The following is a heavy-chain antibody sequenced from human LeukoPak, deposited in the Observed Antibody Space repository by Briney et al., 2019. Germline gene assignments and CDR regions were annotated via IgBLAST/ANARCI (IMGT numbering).Heavy chain of an antibody. CDR3: ARTGSGSRAFDI. Sequence: PGGSLRLSCASSGFTFTTSGVGWVRQAPGKGLEWVSYITSGFVTHYMDSVEGRFTISRDNAKNSLYLQMNSLREEDTAVYYCARTGSGSRAFDIWGQGTMLTVSS. D-gene: IGHD1-26*01. CDR2: ITSGFVT. CDR1: GFTFTTSG. V-gene: IGHV3-48*02. J-gene: IGHJ3*02.